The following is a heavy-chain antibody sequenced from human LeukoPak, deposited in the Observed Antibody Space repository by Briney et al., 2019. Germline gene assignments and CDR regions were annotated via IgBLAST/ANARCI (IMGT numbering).Heavy chain of an antibody. CDR3: ARRDYEYLDAFDI. V-gene: IGHV4-39*01. Sequence: GSLRLSCAASGFTFSSYSMNWVRQAPGKGLEWIGSIYYSGSTYYNPSLKSRVTISVDTSKNQFSLKLSSVTAADTAVYYCARRDYEYLDAFDIWGQGTMVTVSS. CDR1: GFTFSSYSMN. CDR2: IYYSGST. J-gene: IGHJ3*02. D-gene: IGHD4-17*01.